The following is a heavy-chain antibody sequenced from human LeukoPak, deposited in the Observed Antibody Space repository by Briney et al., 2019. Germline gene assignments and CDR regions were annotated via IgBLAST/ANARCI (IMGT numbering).Heavy chain of an antibody. D-gene: IGHD6-19*01. CDR1: GFNFSKYW. J-gene: IGHJ5*02. CDR3: ARDGRGAGRPYNLFDP. CDR2: IKEDGDEK. V-gene: IGHV3-7*01. Sequence: PGGSLRLSCAGCGFNFSKYWMNWVRQAPGKGLEWVANIKEDGDEKKYVDSVKGRFTISRDNAKEALYLQMNSLRDEDTAVYYCARDGRGAGRPYNLFDPWGQGTLVIVSS.